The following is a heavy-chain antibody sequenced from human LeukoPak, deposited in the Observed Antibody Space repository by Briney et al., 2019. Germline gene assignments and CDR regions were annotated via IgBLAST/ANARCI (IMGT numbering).Heavy chain of an antibody. Sequence: PGGSLRLSCAASGFTFSSYGMSWVRQAPGKGLEWVSAISGSGGSTYYADSVKGRFTISRDNSKNTLYLQMNSLRAEDTAVYYCAKRRRYVDTAMVPRYYFDYWGQGTLVTVSS. V-gene: IGHV3-23*01. CDR3: AKRRRYVDTAMVPRYYFDY. D-gene: IGHD5-18*01. J-gene: IGHJ4*02. CDR2: ISGSGGST. CDR1: GFTFSSYG.